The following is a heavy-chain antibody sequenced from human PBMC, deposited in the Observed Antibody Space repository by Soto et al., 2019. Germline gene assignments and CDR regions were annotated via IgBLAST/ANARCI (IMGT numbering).Heavy chain of an antibody. J-gene: IGHJ3*02. D-gene: IGHD3-9*01. CDR3: ARVPDYDILTGEPTYDAFDI. V-gene: IGHV4-34*01. CDR1: GGSFSGYY. Sequence: ETLSLTCAVYGGSFSGYYWSWIRQPPGKGLEWIGEINHSGSTNYNPSLKSRVTISVDTSKNQFSLKLSSVTAADTAVYYCARVPDYDILTGEPTYDAFDIWGQGTMVTVSS. CDR2: INHSGST.